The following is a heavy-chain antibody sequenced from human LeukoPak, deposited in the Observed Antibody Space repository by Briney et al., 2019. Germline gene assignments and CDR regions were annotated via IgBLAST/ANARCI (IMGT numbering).Heavy chain of an antibody. CDR1: GYTFTSYG. Sequence: ASVKVSCKASGYTFTSYGINWVRQVPRQGLEWMGWISAYNGHTKSAQKLQGRVTMTTDTSTSTVYMELSSLRSEDTAVYYCARSGPRSGDPRKDTAMFDYWGQGTLVTVSS. CDR3: ARSGPRSGDPRKDTAMFDY. J-gene: IGHJ4*02. D-gene: IGHD5-18*01. CDR2: ISAYNGHT. V-gene: IGHV1-18*01.